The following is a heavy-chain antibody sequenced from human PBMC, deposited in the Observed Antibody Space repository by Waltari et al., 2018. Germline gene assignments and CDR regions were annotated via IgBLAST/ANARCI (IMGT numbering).Heavy chain of an antibody. CDR3: ARDLVGSGWSIDY. CDR2: ITHHSGGT. Sequence: QVQLVQSRAEVKEPGASVKVSCKASGYTFTRHYLHWVRQAPGQGLEWMGRITHHSGGTYYSQKFQGRVTMTRDMPSTTAYMEVNSLRSVDTAVYYCARDLVGSGWSIDYWGQGTLVTVSS. CDR1: GYTFTRHY. J-gene: IGHJ4*02. D-gene: IGHD6-19*01. V-gene: IGHV1-2*02.